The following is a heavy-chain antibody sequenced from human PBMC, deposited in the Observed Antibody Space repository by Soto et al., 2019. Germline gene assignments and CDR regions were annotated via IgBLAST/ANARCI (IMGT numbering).Heavy chain of an antibody. CDR1: GGAFSSYS. D-gene: IGHD1-26*01. V-gene: IGHV1-69*06. CDR3: ARTRSRANIEASNGWFEP. J-gene: IGHJ5*02. Sequence: SLNVALKASGGAFSSYSISLLLQAPLQWLEWMGGIIPIFGTSNYAQKFQGRVTITADKSKSTAYMELSSLRSEDTAVYYCARTRSRANIEASNGWFEPWG. CDR2: IIPIFGTS.